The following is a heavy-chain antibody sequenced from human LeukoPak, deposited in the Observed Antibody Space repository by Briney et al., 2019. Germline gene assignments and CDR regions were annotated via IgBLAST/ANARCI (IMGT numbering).Heavy chain of an antibody. V-gene: IGHV4-59*01. Sequence: SETLSLTCTVSGGSINSYYWSWIRQPPGKGLEWIGCIHHGVSPTYNPSLKSRVTMSVDTSKNQFSLKVNSVTAADTAVYYCARDILLVGATHYFDYWGQGTLVTVSS. CDR1: GGSINSYY. CDR3: ARDILLVGATHYFDY. CDR2: IHHGVSP. D-gene: IGHD1-26*01. J-gene: IGHJ4*02.